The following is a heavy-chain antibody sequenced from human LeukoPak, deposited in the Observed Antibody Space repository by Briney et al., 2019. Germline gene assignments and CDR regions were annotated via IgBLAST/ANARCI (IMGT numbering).Heavy chain of an antibody. V-gene: IGHV4-59*01. CDR1: GGSISGDY. CDR2: VYYTGST. D-gene: IGHD1-26*01. Sequence: SETLSLTCTVSGGSISGDYWSWIRQPPGKGLEWIGYVYYTGSTNYNPSLKSRVTISVDTSKNQFSLKLSSVTAADTAVYYCARLQGGSTAVFDYRGQGTLVSVSS. J-gene: IGHJ4*02. CDR3: ARLQGGSTAVFDY.